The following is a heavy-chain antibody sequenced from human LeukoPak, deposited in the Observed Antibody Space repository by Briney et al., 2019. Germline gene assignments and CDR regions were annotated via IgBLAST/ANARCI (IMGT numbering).Heavy chain of an antibody. J-gene: IGHJ4*02. Sequence: TGGSLRLSCAASGFTFSSYAMSWVRQALGKGLEWVSTISGSGTSTYYADSVKGRFTISRDNSKNTLYLQMNSLRAEDTAVYYCARFVTWVTPDYWGQGTPVTVSS. CDR3: ARFVTWVTPDY. V-gene: IGHV3-23*01. CDR1: GFTFSSYA. CDR2: ISGSGTST. D-gene: IGHD4-23*01.